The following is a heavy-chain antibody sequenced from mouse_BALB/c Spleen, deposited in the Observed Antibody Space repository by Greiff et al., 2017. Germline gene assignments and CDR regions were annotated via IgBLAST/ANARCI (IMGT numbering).Heavy chain of an antibody. CDR3: TREDGNWFAY. CDR2: ISSGGSYT. D-gene: IGHD2-1*01. CDR1: GFTFSSYT. V-gene: IGHV5-6-4*01. Sequence: EVMLVESGGGLVKPGGSLKLSCAASGFTFSSYTMSWVRQTPEKRLEWVATISSGGSYTYYPDSVKGRFTISRDNAKNTLYLQMSSLKSEDTAMYYCTREDGNWFAYWGQGTLVTVSA. J-gene: IGHJ3*01.